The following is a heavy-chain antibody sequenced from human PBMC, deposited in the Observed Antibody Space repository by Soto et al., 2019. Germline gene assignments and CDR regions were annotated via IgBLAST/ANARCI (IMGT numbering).Heavy chain of an antibody. Sequence: ASETLSLTCTVSGGSISSGYYWSWIRQHPVKGLEWIGYIYYSGNTYYNPSLKSRVSISLDTSKSQFSLKLDSVTAADTAVYYCARDAPVALGVHNSMDVWGQGTTVTVSS. CDR3: ARDAPVALGVHNSMDV. D-gene: IGHD3-3*02. J-gene: IGHJ6*02. CDR1: GGSISSGYY. CDR2: IYYSGNT. V-gene: IGHV4-31*03.